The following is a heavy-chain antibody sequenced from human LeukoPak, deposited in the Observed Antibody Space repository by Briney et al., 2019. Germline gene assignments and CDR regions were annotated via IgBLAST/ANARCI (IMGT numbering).Heavy chain of an antibody. V-gene: IGHV3-53*04. D-gene: IGHD5-12*01. CDR3: GYSGYDFPFDY. CDR2: IYSGGST. Sequence: GGFLRLSCAASEFSVSNNYMSWVRQAPGKGLEWVSVIYSGGSTFYADSVKGRFTISRHNSRNTLYLQMNSLRAEDTAVYYCGYSGYDFPFDYWGQGTLVTVSS. J-gene: IGHJ4*02. CDR1: EFSVSNNY.